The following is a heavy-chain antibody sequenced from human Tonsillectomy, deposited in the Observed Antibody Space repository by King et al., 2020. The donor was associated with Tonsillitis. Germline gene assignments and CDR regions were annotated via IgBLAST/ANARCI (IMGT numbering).Heavy chain of an antibody. V-gene: IGHV4-39*07. CDR2: VYSSGST. CDR3: AIHGELITAPGFDP. D-gene: IGHD6-25*01. Sequence: LQLQESGPGLLKPSETLSLTCTVSGGSINSNSYYWGWIRQPPGKGLEWIGSVYSSGSTYYNPSLKSRVTISVYTFKNHFSLKLTSVTAADTAVNYCAIHGELITAPGFDPWGQGTLLTVSS. CDR1: GGSINSNSYY. J-gene: IGHJ5*02.